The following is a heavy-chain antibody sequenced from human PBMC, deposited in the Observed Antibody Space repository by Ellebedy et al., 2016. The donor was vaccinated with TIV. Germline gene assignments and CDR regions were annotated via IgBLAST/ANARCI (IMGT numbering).Heavy chain of an antibody. V-gene: IGHV4-34*01. CDR2: INHSGST. D-gene: IGHD6-19*01. Sequence: SETLSLXCAVYGGSFTGYFWSWIRQSPEKGLEWIGEINHSGSTSYNPYLKSRVTLSVDTSKNQFSLRLRSVAAADTAVYYCARRSSVTPEAGIDYWGQGTRVTVSS. CDR1: GGSFTGYF. CDR3: ARRSSVTPEAGIDY. J-gene: IGHJ4*02.